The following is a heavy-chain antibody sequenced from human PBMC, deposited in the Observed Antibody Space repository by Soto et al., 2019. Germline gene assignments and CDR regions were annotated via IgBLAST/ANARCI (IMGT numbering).Heavy chain of an antibody. V-gene: IGHV3-23*01. J-gene: IGHJ4*02. Sequence: GGSLRLSCAASGFTFSSYAMSWVRQAPGKGLEWVSTISDSGNNTYSADSVKGRFTISRDNSKNTLYLQWNSLRAEDTAVYYCARDRYGDPLWGQDDFDYWGQGTLVTVSS. CDR3: ARDRYGDPLWGQDDFDY. CDR1: GFTFSSYA. CDR2: ISDSGNNT. D-gene: IGHD4-17*01.